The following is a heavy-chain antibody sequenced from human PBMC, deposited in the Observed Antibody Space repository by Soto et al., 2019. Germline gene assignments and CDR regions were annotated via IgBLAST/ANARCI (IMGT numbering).Heavy chain of an antibody. CDR2: IYHSGNT. D-gene: IGHD6-13*01. CDR3: AREGPATIAADLSWFDP. CDR1: GGSINSSNW. V-gene: IGHV4-4*02. Sequence: QVQLQESGPGLVKPSGTLSLTCAVSGGSINSSNWWTWVRQPPGKGLEWIGNIYHSGNTNYNPSLKSRRSRSVDKSKNQCSLRLSSVTAADTAIYYCAREGPATIAADLSWFDPWGQGTLVTVSS. J-gene: IGHJ5*02.